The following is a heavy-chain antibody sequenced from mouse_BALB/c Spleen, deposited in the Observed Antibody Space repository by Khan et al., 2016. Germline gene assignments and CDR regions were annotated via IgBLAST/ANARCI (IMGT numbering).Heavy chain of an antibody. CDR1: GFAFSSFG. Sequence: EVELVGSGGGLVQPGGSRKLSCAASGFAFSSFGMHWVRQAPEKGLEWVAYISRGSSAIYYEDTLKGRFTISKDNPKNTLFLQLPSLRSEDTAMYYCARHYGNYERGWFAYWGQGTLVTVSA. CDR2: ISRGSSAI. J-gene: IGHJ3*01. V-gene: IGHV5-17*02. CDR3: ARHYGNYERGWFAY. D-gene: IGHD2-1*01.